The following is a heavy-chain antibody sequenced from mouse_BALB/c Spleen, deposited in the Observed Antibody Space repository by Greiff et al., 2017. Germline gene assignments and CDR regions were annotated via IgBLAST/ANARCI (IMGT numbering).Heavy chain of an antibody. D-gene: IGHD2-4*01. J-gene: IGHJ1*01. CDR2: IWAGGST. CDR3: ARDRVYDYDVDWYFDV. CDR1: GFSLTSYG. Sequence: VQLVESGPGLVAPSQSLSITCTVSGFSLTSYGVHWVRQPPGKGLEWLGVIWAGGSTNYNSALMSRLSISKDNSKSQVFLKMNSLQTDDTAMYYCARDRVYDYDVDWYFDVWGEGTTVTVSS. V-gene: IGHV2-9*02.